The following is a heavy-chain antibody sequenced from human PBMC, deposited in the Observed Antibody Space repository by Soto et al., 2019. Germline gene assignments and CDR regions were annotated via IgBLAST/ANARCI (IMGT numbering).Heavy chain of an antibody. CDR2: IYYSGST. D-gene: IGHD2-21*01. V-gene: IGHV4-59*01. CDR1: GGSISSYY. CDR3: ARDIPISN. Sequence: QVQLQESGPGLVKPSETLSLTCTVSGGSISSYYWSWIRQPPGKGLEWIGHIYYSGSTNYNPSLKSRVTISVDTSKNQFSLKLSSVTAADTAVYYCARDIPISNWGQGTLVTVSS. J-gene: IGHJ4*02.